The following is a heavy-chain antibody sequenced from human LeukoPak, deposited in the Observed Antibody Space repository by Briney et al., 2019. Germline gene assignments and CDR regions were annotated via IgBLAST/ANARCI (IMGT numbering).Heavy chain of an antibody. CDR3: AKGGSPSCYSSSGY. J-gene: IGHJ4*02. CDR1: GFTFSSYA. CDR2: ISGSGGRT. Sequence: GGSLRLSCAASGFTFSSYAMSWVRQVPGEGLEWVSDISGSGGRTYYADSVKGRFTISRGNSKNTLYLQMNSLRGEDTAVYYCAKGGSPSCYSSSGYWGQGTLVTVSS. D-gene: IGHD2-2*01. V-gene: IGHV3-23*01.